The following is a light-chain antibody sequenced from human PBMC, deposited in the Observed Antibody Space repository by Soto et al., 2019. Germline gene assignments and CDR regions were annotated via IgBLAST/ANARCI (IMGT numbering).Light chain of an antibody. J-gene: IGLJ2*01. CDR1: SIGRKN. CDR2: YDN. V-gene: IGLV3-21*04. Sequence: SYELTQSPSMSVAPGETATITCGGNSIGRKNVHWYQQKSGQAPVLLIYYDNDRPSGIPERFSGSNSGNTATLTISGVEAGDEADYYCQVWDSGSDHPIFGGGTQLTVL. CDR3: QVWDSGSDHPI.